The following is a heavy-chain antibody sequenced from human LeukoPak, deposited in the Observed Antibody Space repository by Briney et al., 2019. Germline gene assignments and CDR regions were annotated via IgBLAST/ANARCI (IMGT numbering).Heavy chain of an antibody. CDR1: GFTFSNAW. J-gene: IGHJ6*03. D-gene: IGHD2-8*01. V-gene: IGHV3-21*01. Sequence: TGGSLRLSCAASGFTFSNAWMSWVRQAPGKGLEWVSSISSSSSYIYYADSVKGRFTISRDNAKNSLYLQMNSLRAEDTAVYYCARDKLYVQNYYYYYMDVWGKGTTVTVSS. CDR2: ISSSSSYI. CDR3: ARDKLYVQNYYYYYMDV.